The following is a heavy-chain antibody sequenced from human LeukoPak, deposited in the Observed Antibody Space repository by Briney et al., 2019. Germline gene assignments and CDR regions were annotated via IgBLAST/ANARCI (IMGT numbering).Heavy chain of an antibody. CDR3: ARGPRGAYFVVVTALDY. J-gene: IGHJ4*02. V-gene: IGHV4-59*12. CDR1: GGSISSYY. CDR2: IYYSGST. D-gene: IGHD2-21*02. Sequence: SSETLSLTCTVSGGSISSYYWSWIRQPPGKGLEWIGYIYYSGSTNYNPSLKSRVTISVDTSKNQFSLKLSSVTAADTAVYYCARGPRGAYFVVVTALDYWGQGTLVTVSS.